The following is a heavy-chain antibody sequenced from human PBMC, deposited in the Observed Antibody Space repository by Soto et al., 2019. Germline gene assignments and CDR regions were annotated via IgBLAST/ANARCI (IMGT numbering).Heavy chain of an antibody. J-gene: IGHJ6*02. CDR3: AKNGQPPYYYYGLDV. Sequence: ASVKVSCKASGYTFTTYYIHWVRQAPGQGLEWMGIFNPSGGSTSFAQKFQDRVSMTIDTSTGTAYMELRSLTSDDTAIYYCAKNGQPPYYYYGLDVWGQGTKVTVSS. CDR1: GYTFTTYY. D-gene: IGHD2-8*01. V-gene: IGHV1-46*01. CDR2: FNPSGGST.